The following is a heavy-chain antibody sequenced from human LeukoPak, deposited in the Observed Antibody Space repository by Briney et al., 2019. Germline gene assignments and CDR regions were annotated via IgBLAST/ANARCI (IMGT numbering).Heavy chain of an antibody. CDR3: AKEGRVGASVFFQH. Sequence: PGGSLRLSCAASGFTFSSYAMSWVRQAPGKGLEWVSGISSSGSSTYAYSVKGRFTISRDNSKNTLYLQMNSLRAEDTAVFYCAKEGRVGASVFFQHWGQGTLVTVSS. D-gene: IGHD1-26*01. V-gene: IGHV3-23*01. CDR1: GFTFSSYA. CDR2: ISSSGSST. J-gene: IGHJ1*01.